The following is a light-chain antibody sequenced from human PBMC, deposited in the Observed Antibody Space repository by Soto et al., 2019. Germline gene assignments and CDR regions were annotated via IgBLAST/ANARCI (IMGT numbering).Light chain of an antibody. CDR1: QTINNR. CDR2: DVS. J-gene: IGKJ1*01. Sequence: DIQMTQSPSTLSASLGDRVTIPCRASQTINNRLAWYQQKPGKAPKLLIYDVSTLESGVPSRFSGSGSGTEFTLTISSLQPDDFATYYCQQYDSFWTMFGQGTKVDI. V-gene: IGKV1-5*01. CDR3: QQYDSFWTM.